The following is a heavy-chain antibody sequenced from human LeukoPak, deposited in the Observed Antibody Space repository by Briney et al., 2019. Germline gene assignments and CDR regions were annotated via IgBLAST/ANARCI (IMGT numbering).Heavy chain of an antibody. CDR1: GFSLSTSGVG. J-gene: IGHJ4*02. V-gene: IGHV2-5*01. D-gene: IGHD3-3*01. CDR3: AYKTRVVNYDFWSGSPFDY. CDR2: IYWNDDK. Sequence: SGPTLVNPTQTLTLTCTFSGFSLSTSGVGVGWIRQPPGKALEWLALIYWNDDKRYSPSLKSRLGITKDTSKNQVVLTMTNMDPVDTATYYCAYKTRVVNYDFWSGSPFDYWGQGTLVTVSS.